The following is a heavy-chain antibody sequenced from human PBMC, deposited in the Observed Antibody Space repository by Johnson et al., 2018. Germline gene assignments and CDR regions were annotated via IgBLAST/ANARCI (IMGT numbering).Heavy chain of an antibody. Sequence: VQLVESGGGLVQPGGSLRLSCAASGFTFSRNPMRWVRQAPGKGLEWVSAIDGSGLDTYYADSVKGRFTISRDKSKNTLYLEMNSLGAEDTAVYCCAKVFGPYYMDVWGKGTTVTVSS. V-gene: IGHV3-23*04. CDR3: AKVFGPYYMDV. J-gene: IGHJ6*03. CDR2: IDGSGLDT. CDR1: GFTFSRNP. D-gene: IGHD1-14*01.